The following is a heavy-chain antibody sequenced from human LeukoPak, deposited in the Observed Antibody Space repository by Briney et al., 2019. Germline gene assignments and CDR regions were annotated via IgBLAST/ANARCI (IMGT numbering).Heavy chain of an antibody. J-gene: IGHJ5*02. CDR1: GFTFSSYG. V-gene: IGHV3-30*02. Sequence: GGSLRLSCAASGFTFSSYGMHWVRQAPGKGLEWAAFIRYDGSNKYYADSVKGRFTISRDNSKNTLYLQMNSLRAEDTAVYYCAKGAYGDVTYNWFDPWGQGTLVTVSS. CDR3: AKGAYGDVTYNWFDP. D-gene: IGHD4-17*01. CDR2: IRYDGSNK.